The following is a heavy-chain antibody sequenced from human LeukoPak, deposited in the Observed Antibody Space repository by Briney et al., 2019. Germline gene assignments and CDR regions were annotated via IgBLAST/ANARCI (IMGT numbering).Heavy chain of an antibody. CDR3: ARFAAAAGNYYFDY. D-gene: IGHD6-13*01. V-gene: IGHV4-39*01. J-gene: IGHJ4*02. CDR1: GGSISSSSYY. CDR2: IYYSGST. Sequence: SETPSLTCTVSGGSISSSSYYWGWIRQPPGKGLEWIGSIYYSGSTYYNPSLKSRVTISVDTSKNQFSLKLSSVTAADTAVYYCARFAAAAGNYYFDYWGQGTLVTVSS.